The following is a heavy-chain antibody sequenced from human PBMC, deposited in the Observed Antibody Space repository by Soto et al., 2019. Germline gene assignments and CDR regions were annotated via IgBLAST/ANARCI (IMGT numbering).Heavy chain of an antibody. Sequence: ASVKVSCKXSGYTFTGYYVHWVRQAPGQGLEWMGWINPNSGATIYPQKFQGRVTMTRDTSISTAYMELNSLRFDDTAVYYCASTGNYGSGTSFRVDYWGQGTLVTVSS. V-gene: IGHV1-2*02. J-gene: IGHJ4*02. CDR2: INPNSGAT. CDR1: GYTFTGYY. D-gene: IGHD3-10*01. CDR3: ASTGNYGSGTSFRVDY.